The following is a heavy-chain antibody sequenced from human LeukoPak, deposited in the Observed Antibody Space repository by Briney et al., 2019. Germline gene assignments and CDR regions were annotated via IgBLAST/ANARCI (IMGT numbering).Heavy chain of an antibody. CDR2: IYHSGIT. J-gene: IGHJ6*03. V-gene: IGHV4-4*02. CDR1: GGSISSSNW. Sequence: SETLSLTCAVSGGSISSSNWWSWVRQAPGKGLEWIGEIYHSGITNYNPSLKSRVTISVDKSKNQFSLKLSSVTAADMAVYYCARGRVSSSTWYSTYYYYFYMDVWGKGTTVTVSS. D-gene: IGHD1-1*01. CDR3: ARGRVSSSTWYSTYYYYFYMDV.